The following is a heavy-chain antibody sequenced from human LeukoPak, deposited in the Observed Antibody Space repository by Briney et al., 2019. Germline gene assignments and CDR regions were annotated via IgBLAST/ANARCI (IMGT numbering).Heavy chain of an antibody. V-gene: IGHV3-7*01. CDR2: IRQDGSEK. Sequence: GGSLRLSCAASGFTFSSYWMSWVRQAPGKGLEWVANIRQDGSEKYYVDSVKGRFTISRDNAKNSLYLQMNSLRAEDTAVYYCARDHFEGAVAAWGQGTLVTVSS. CDR3: ARDHFEGAVAA. CDR1: GFTFSSYW. J-gene: IGHJ4*02. D-gene: IGHD6-19*01.